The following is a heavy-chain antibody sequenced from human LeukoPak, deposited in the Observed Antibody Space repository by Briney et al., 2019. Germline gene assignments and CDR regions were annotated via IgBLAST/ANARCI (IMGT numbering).Heavy chain of an antibody. D-gene: IGHD3-22*01. J-gene: IGHJ4*02. CDR3: AKYYYDSSGYYFSYYFDY. CDR2: ISGSGGST. CDR1: GFTFSSYA. V-gene: IGHV3-23*01. Sequence: GGSLRLSCAASGFTFSSYAMSWVRQAPGKGLEWVSAISGSGGSTYYADSVKGRFTTSRDNSKNTLYLQMNSLRAEDTAVYYCAKYYYDSSGYYFSYYFDYWGQGTLVTVSS.